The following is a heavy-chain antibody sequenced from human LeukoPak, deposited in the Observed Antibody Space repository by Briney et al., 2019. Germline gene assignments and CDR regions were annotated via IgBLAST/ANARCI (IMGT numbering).Heavy chain of an antibody. CDR3: ARDTDIAPLSSLKY. J-gene: IGHJ4*02. CDR2: IYYSGST. Sequence: SETLSLTCTESGGSISSYYWSWIRQTPGKGLEWIGDIYYSGSTNYNPSLKSRVTISVDTSKNQFSLKLSSVTAADTAVYYCARDTDIAPLSSLKYWGQGTLVTVSS. D-gene: IGHD6-13*01. CDR1: GGSISSYY. V-gene: IGHV4-59*12.